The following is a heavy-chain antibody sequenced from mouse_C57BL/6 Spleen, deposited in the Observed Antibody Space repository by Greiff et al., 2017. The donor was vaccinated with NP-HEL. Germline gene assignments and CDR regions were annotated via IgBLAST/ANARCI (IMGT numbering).Heavy chain of an antibody. CDR3: ARGPGTWYFDV. CDR2: INPGSGGT. V-gene: IGHV1-54*01. Sequence: VQLQQSGAELVRPGTSVKVSCKASGYAFTNYLIEWVKQRPGQGLEWIGVINPGSGGTNYNEKFKGKATLTADKSSSTAYMQLSSLTSEDSAVYFCARGPGTWYFDVWGTGTTVTVSS. D-gene: IGHD4-1*01. CDR1: GYAFTNYL. J-gene: IGHJ1*03.